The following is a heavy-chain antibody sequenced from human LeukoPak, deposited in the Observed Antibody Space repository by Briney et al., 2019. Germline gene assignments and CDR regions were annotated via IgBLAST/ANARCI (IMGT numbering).Heavy chain of an antibody. J-gene: IGHJ3*02. CDR2: VGGSGAGT. CDR1: GITFNIYF. V-gene: IGHV3-23*01. D-gene: IGHD4-17*01. Sequence: PGGSLRLSCVASGITFNIYFMAWLRQAPGKGLEWVSAVGGSGAGTHYADSVKGRFIISRDNSKNTLYLQMNSLRAEDTAVYYCAKSDYGDYPDAFDIWGQGTMVTVSS. CDR3: AKSDYGDYPDAFDI.